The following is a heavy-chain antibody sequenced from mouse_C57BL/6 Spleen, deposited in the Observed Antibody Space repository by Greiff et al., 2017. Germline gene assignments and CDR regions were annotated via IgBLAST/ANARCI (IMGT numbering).Heavy chain of an antibody. CDR1: GYSFTDYN. Sequence: VQLQQSGPELVKPGASVKISCKASGYSFTDYNMNWVKQSNGKSLEWIGVITPNYGTTSYNQKFKGKGTLTVDQSSSTTYMQLNGLTSEDSAVSYGAREGCYAMDYWGQGTSVTVSS. CDR3: AREGCYAMDY. J-gene: IGHJ4*01. CDR2: ITPNYGTT. V-gene: IGHV1-39*01.